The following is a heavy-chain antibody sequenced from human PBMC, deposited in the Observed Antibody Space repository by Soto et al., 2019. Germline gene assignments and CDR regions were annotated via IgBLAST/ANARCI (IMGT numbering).Heavy chain of an antibody. CDR2: ISTYNGNT. D-gene: IGHD3-10*01. V-gene: IGHV1-18*04. CDR3: ARDGQTTMVLGVRGGSYNYYGMDV. J-gene: IGHJ6*02. CDR1: GYTFTSYG. Sequence: QVQLVQSGAEVKKPGASVKVSCKASGYTFTSYGISWVRQAPGQGLEWVGWISTYNGNTNYAQKLQGRVTMTTDTTTSTAYMELGSLGSDETAVYYCARDGQTTMVLGVRGGSYNYYGMDVWGQGTTVTVSS.